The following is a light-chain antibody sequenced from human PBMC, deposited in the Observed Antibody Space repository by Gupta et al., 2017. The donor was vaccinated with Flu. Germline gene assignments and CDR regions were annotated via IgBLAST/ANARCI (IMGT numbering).Light chain of an antibody. CDR3: QQCYRNPWT. J-gene: IGKJ1*01. CDR1: QSISSH. V-gene: IGKV1-39*01. CDR2: AAS. Sequence: PYSLSASVGGRVTITCRASQSISSHLNWYQQKTGFAPKLLIYAASSLQSGVPARFRGSGSGTDFTLTITSMQPEDVGAYFCQQCYRNPWTFGQGTKVEIK.